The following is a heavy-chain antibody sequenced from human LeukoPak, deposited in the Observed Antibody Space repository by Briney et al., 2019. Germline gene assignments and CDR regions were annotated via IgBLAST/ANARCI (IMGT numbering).Heavy chain of an antibody. CDR1: GYTFTSYG. CDR3: ARGSAMAQKQLVRHFDS. V-gene: IGHV1-18*01. CDR2: ISAYNGNT. D-gene: IGHD6-6*01. J-gene: IGHJ4*02. Sequence: ASVKVSCKSSGYTFTSYGISWVRQAPGQGLEWMGWISAYNGNTKYAQKLQDRVTMTTDTSMTTAYMDVRSLTSDDTAVYYCARGSAMAQKQLVRHFDSWGQGTLVIVSS.